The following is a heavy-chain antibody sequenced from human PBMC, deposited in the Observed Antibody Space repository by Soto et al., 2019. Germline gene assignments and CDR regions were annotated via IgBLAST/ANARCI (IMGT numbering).Heavy chain of an antibody. J-gene: IGHJ4*02. CDR2: VIPILGTA. CDR1: GGSLRNSV. V-gene: IGHV1-69*01. Sequence: QVQLVQSGAEVKKPGSSVKVSCTASGGSLRNSVISWVRQAPAQRLEWMGGVIPILGTANYAQKFQGRVTMTAAEATSTAYMDLSSLSPDDTAVYYSARLGHPGHWGPGTLVIVSS. CDR3: ARLGHPGH.